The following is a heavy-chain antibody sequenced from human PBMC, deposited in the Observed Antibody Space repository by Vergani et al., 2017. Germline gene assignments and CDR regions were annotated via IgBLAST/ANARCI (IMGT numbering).Heavy chain of an antibody. D-gene: IGHD1-14*01. CDR2: TWYDGNNK. J-gene: IGHJ5*02. Sequence: QVQLVESGGGVVQPGRSLILSCAASGFTFNQYGMHWVRPAPGKGLERVAVTWYDGNNKQYADSVKGRFTISRDNSKSTMYLQMNRLRDEDTGVYYCARDLRLLYNRFDPWGQGTLVTVSS. V-gene: IGHV3-33*01. CDR3: ARDLRLLYNRFDP. CDR1: GFTFNQYG.